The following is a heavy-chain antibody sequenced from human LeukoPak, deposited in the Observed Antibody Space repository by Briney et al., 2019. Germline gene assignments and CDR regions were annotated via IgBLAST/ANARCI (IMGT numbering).Heavy chain of an antibody. CDR3: ARGSRGYSYG. D-gene: IGHD5-18*01. J-gene: IGHJ4*02. CDR1: GGSIGSYY. Sequence: SETLSLTCTVSGGSIGSYYWSWIRQSPGKGLEWIGYIKHSESANYNPSLKSRVTISVDTSRNQFSLKLSSVTAADTAVYYCARGSRGYSYGWGQGTLVTVSS. CDR2: IKHSESA. V-gene: IGHV4-59*01.